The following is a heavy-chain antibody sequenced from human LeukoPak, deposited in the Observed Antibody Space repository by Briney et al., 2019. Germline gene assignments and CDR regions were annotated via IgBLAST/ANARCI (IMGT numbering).Heavy chain of an antibody. V-gene: IGHV3-43*02. CDR1: GFTFDDYA. Sequence: GGSLRLSCAASGFTFDDYAMHWVRQAPGKGLEWVSLISGDGGSTYYADPVKGRFTISRDNSKNSLYLQMNSLRTEDTALYYCAKDMVSSGWYSSGYYGMDVWGQGTTVTVSS. CDR2: ISGDGGST. J-gene: IGHJ6*02. D-gene: IGHD6-19*01. CDR3: AKDMVSSGWYSSGYYGMDV.